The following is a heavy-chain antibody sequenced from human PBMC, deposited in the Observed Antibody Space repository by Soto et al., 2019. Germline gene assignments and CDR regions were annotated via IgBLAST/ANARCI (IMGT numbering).Heavy chain of an antibody. CDR3: VRDLDGSGSYYTGY. Sequence: GASVKVSCKASGYNFINYGITWVRQAPGQGLEWMGWIRVHNGNTNYAQNLQGRVTMTTDTSTSTAYMELRSLRSDDTAVYYRVRDLDGSGSYYTGYWGPGTLVTVSS. CDR1: GYNFINYG. CDR2: IRVHNGNT. J-gene: IGHJ4*02. V-gene: IGHV1-18*01. D-gene: IGHD3-10*01.